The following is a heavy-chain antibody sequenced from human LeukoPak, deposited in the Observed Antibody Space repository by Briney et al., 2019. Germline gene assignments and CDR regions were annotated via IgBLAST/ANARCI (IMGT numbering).Heavy chain of an antibody. D-gene: IGHD3-10*01. CDR3: ARTYGSGSYLYYFDY. J-gene: IGHJ4*02. CDR2: INNIGTSI. Sequence: PGGSLRLSCAASGFIFSDYYMSWIRQAPGKGLEWVSYINNIGTSIYYADSVKGRFTISRDNAKNSLYLQMNSLRAEDTALYYCARTYGSGSYLYYFDYWGQGTLVTVSS. CDR1: GFIFSDYY. V-gene: IGHV3-11*01.